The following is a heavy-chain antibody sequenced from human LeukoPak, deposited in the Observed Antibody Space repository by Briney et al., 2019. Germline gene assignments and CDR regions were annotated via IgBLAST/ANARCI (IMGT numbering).Heavy chain of an antibody. V-gene: IGHV3-43D*03. J-gene: IGHJ4*02. CDR3: ARDMYGFLDH. Sequence: QPGGSLTLSCAASGFTFDDYAMHWVRHPPGKGLEWVSLIHWDGGSAYYADSVKGRFSISRDNNKNTLYLQMDTLRAEDTALYYCARDMYGFLDHWGQGTLVTVSS. D-gene: IGHD2-8*02. CDR1: GFTFDDYA. CDR2: IHWDGGSA.